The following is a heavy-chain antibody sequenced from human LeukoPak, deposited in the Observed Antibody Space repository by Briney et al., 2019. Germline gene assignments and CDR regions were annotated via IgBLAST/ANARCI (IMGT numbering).Heavy chain of an antibody. J-gene: IGHJ3*02. Sequence: SETLSLTCIVSGDSISSGGYYWSWIRQHPGKGLEWIGYIYYSGSTYYNPSLKSRVTISVDTSKNQFSLKLSSVTAADTAVYYCARGRAYYDILTGYSSDAFDIWGQGTMVTVSS. V-gene: IGHV4-31*03. CDR1: GDSISSGGYY. CDR2: IYYSGST. D-gene: IGHD3-9*01. CDR3: ARGRAYYDILTGYSSDAFDI.